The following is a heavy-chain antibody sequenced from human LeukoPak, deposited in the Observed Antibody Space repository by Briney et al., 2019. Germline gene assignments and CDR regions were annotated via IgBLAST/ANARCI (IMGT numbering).Heavy chain of an antibody. CDR1: GYTFTGYY. V-gene: IGHV1-2*02. CDR3: ARAGAAAAPGYVDY. Sequence: ASVKVSCKASGYTFTGYYMHWVRQAPGQGLEWMGWINPNSGGTNYAQKFQGGVTMTRDTSISTAYMELSRLRSDDTAVYYCARAGAAAAPGYVDYWGQGTLVTVSS. J-gene: IGHJ4*02. CDR2: INPNSGGT. D-gene: IGHD6-13*01.